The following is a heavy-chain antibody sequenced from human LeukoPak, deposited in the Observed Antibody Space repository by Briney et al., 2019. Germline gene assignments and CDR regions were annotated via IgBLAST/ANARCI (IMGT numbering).Heavy chain of an antibody. J-gene: IGHJ5*02. CDR2: IWYDGSKK. D-gene: IGHD4-17*01. V-gene: IGHV3-33*01. Sequence: GGSLRLSCAASGFTFSSYGMHWVRQAPGKGLEWVAVIWYDGSKKYYADSVKGRFTISRDDSKNTLYLHVNSLRAEDTAVYYCGRANGDYGKGHWLDPWGQGTLVTVSS. CDR3: GRANGDYGKGHWLDP. CDR1: GFTFSSYG.